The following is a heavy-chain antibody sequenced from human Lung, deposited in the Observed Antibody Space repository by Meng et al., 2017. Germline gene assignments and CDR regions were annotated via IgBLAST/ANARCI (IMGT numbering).Heavy chain of an antibody. V-gene: IGHV4-59*01. CDR3: ASLPPYGDYWFDP. CDR2: IYYSGST. Sequence: SCTVSGGSISSYYWSWIRQPPGKGLEWIGYIYYSGSTNYNPSLKSRVTISVDTSKNQFSLKLSSVTAADTAVYYCASLPPYGDYWFDPWGQGTLVTVSS. J-gene: IGHJ5*02. D-gene: IGHD4-17*01. CDR1: GGSISSYY.